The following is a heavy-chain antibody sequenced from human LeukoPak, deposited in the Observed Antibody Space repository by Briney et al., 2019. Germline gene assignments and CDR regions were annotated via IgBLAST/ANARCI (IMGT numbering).Heavy chain of an antibody. D-gene: IGHD6-19*01. CDR3: ARDPKSAVAADWFDP. J-gene: IGHJ5*01. Sequence: SETLSLTCTVSGVSISTIGYHWGWIRQPPGKGLEWIGSIYYSGITYYNPSLKSRVTISIDTSNNQFSLTLSSVTAADTAFYYCARDPKSAVAADWFDPWGQGTLVTVSS. CDR2: IYYSGIT. CDR1: GVSISTIGYH. V-gene: IGHV4-39*07.